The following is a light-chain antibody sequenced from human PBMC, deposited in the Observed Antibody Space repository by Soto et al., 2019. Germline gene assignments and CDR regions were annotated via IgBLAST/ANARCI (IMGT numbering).Light chain of an antibody. CDR1: QSVSRNY. V-gene: IGKV3-20*01. CDR3: QQYGNSPYT. CDR2: GAS. J-gene: IGKJ4*01. Sequence: EIVLTQSPGTLSLSPGERATLSCRASQSVSRNYLVWYQQKPGQAPRLLIYGASSMATGIPDRFSGSGSGTDFTLTITRLEPEDFAVYYCQQYGNSPYTFGGGTKVEIK.